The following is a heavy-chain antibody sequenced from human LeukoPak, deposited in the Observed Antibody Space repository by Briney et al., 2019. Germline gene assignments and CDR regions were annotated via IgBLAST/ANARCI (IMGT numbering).Heavy chain of an antibody. CDR3: AKDRGPTGTHWYFDL. V-gene: IGHV3-30*18. D-gene: IGHD1-14*01. CDR1: GFDLKNHG. J-gene: IGHJ2*01. CDR2: ISFDGGNI. Sequence: GGSLRLSCAASGFDLKNHGMHWVRQTPGKALEWVAAISFDGGNINYADSVKGRFTISRDNSKNTLNLQMNSLRPDDTALYYCAKDRGPTGTHWYFDLWGRGTLITVSS.